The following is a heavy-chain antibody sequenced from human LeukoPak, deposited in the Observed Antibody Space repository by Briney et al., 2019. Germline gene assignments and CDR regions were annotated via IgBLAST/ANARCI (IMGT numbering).Heavy chain of an antibody. J-gene: IGHJ4*02. CDR2: IIPIFGTA. Sequence: ASVKVSCKASGGTFSSYAISWVRQAPGQGLEWMGGIIPIFGTAKYAQKFQGRVTITTDESTSTAYMELSSLRSEDTAVYYCARAAPGGDYAFDYWGQGTLATVSS. CDR1: GGTFSSYA. V-gene: IGHV1-69*05. CDR3: ARAAPGGDYAFDY. D-gene: IGHD4-17*01.